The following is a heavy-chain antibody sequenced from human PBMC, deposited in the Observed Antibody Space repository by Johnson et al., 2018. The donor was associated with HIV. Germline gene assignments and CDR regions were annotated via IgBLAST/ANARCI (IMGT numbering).Heavy chain of an antibody. J-gene: IGHJ3*02. D-gene: IGHD7-27*01. V-gene: IGHV3-15*01. Sequence: VQLVESGGGLVQPGGSLRLSCAASGFIFSNAWMSWVRQAPGKGLEWVDHIKSKTDGGTTDYAAPVKGRFTISRDDSKNTLYLQMNSLKTEDTAVYYCTTDPWGSDAFDIWGQGTMVTVSS. CDR3: TTDPWGSDAFDI. CDR1: GFIFSNAW. CDR2: IKSKTDGGTT.